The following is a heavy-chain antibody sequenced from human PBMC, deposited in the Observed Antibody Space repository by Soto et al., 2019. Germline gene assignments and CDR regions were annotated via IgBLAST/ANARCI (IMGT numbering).Heavy chain of an antibody. CDR3: ATSTPITGTTSQKNGFDI. CDR1: GYTLTELC. Sequence: ASVKVSCKVSGYTLTELCMHWVRQAPGKGLEWMGGFDPEDGETIYAQKFQGRVTMTEDTSTDTAYMELSSLRSEDTAVYYCATSTPITGTTSQKNGFDIWGQGTMVTVSS. CDR2: FDPEDGET. V-gene: IGHV1-24*01. J-gene: IGHJ3*02. D-gene: IGHD1-7*01.